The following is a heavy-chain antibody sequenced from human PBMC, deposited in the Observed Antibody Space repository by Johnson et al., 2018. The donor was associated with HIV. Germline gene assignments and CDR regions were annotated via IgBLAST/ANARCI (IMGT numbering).Heavy chain of an antibody. V-gene: IGHV3-74*01. CDR3: PRETNSAMAGDAFDI. D-gene: IGHD5-18*01. J-gene: IGHJ3*02. Sequence: VQLVESGGGVVQPGGSLRLSCAASGFTFSSYWMHWVRQVPGKGLVWVSGINSDGSDTRYADSVKGRFTISRDNAKNTLYLQMNSLRAEDTAVYYCPRETNSAMAGDAFDIWGQGTMVTVSS. CDR2: INSDGSDT. CDR1: GFTFSSYW.